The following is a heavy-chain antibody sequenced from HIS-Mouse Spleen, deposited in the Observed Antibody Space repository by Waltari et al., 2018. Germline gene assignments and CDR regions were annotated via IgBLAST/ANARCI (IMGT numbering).Heavy chain of an antibody. CDR1: GFTFSSYG. CDR3: AKDKHHAFDY. CDR2: ISYDGSNK. Sequence: QVQLVESGGGVVQPGRSLRLSCAASGFTFSSYGMHWVRQAPGKGREWVAVISYDGSNKSYADSVKGRFTISRDNSKNTLYLQMNSLRAEDTAVYYCAKDKHHAFDYWGQGTLVTVSS. J-gene: IGHJ4*02. V-gene: IGHV3-30*18.